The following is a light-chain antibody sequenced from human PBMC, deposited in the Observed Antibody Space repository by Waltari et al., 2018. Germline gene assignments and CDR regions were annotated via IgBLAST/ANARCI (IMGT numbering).Light chain of an antibody. V-gene: IGLV3-25*03. CDR2: KDI. J-gene: IGLJ3*02. CDR3: QSADSSGTRV. CDR1: ALPKQY. Sequence: SYELTQPPSASVSPGQTARITCSGDALPKQYAYWYHQKPGQAPVLVIYKDIERPSGIPGRFSGSSSGTTVTLTISGVQAEDEADYDCQSADSSGTRVFGGGTKLTVL.